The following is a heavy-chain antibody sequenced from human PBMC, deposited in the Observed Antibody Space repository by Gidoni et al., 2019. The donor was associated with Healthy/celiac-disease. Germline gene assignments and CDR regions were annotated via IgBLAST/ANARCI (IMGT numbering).Heavy chain of an antibody. CDR2: IYYSGST. V-gene: IGHV4-39*02. CDR1: GGSISSSSYY. Sequence: QLQLQESGPGLVKPSETLSLTCTVSGGSISSSSYYWGWIRQPPGKGLEWIGSIYYSGSTYYNPSLKSRFTISVDTSKNQFSLKLSSVTAADTAVYYCAREAVVPAAMIDYWGQGTLVTVSS. J-gene: IGHJ4*02. CDR3: AREAVVPAAMIDY. D-gene: IGHD2-2*01.